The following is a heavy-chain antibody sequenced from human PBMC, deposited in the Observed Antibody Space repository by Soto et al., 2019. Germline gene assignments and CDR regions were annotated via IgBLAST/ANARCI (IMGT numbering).Heavy chain of an antibody. D-gene: IGHD3-16*02. J-gene: IGHJ6*02. V-gene: IGHV1-2*04. CDR3: AREYMITFGGVIANYGMDV. Sequence: ASVKVSCKASGYTFTGYYMHWVRQAPGQGLEWMGWINPNSGGTNYAQKFQGWVTMTRDTSISTAYMELSRLRSDDTAVYYCAREYMITFGGVIANYGMDVWGQGTTVTVSS. CDR2: INPNSGGT. CDR1: GYTFTGYY.